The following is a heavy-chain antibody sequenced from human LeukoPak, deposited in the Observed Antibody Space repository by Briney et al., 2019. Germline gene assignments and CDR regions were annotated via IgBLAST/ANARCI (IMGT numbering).Heavy chain of an antibody. CDR1: GFTFSSYG. V-gene: IGHV3-33*01. J-gene: IGHJ5*02. CDR3: ARGLAQHLGNWFDP. D-gene: IGHD6-13*01. CDR2: IWNDGGNI. Sequence: GGSLRLSCAASGFTFSSYGMHWVRQAPGKGLEWVAVIWNDGGNIHYADSVKGRFTISRDNSKNMVYLQMNSLRAEDTAVYYCARGLAQHLGNWFDPWGQGTLVTVSS.